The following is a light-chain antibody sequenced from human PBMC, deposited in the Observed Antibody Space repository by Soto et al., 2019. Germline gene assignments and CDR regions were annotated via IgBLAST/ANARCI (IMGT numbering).Light chain of an antibody. J-gene: IGLJ1*01. Sequence: SYELTQPPSVSVAPGQTARITCGGNNIGRKGVHWYQQQPGQAPVLLVYDENDRPSRIPERFSGSHSGNTATLTISGVDGGDEADYYCQVYDSSRDSYVFXPGTKRTVL. V-gene: IGLV3-21*02. CDR1: NIGRKG. CDR3: QVYDSSRDSYV. CDR2: DEN.